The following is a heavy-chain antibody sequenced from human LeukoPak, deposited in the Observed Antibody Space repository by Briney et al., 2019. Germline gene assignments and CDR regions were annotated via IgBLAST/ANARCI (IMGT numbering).Heavy chain of an antibody. D-gene: IGHD1-26*01. Sequence: GASVKVSCKASGGTFSSYAISWVRQAPGQGLEWMGWISAYNGNTNYAQKFQGRVTMTTDTSTSTAYMELRSLRSDDTAMYYCARVDSGRYYGHDYWGQGTLVTVTS. J-gene: IGHJ4*02. CDR1: GGTFSSYA. V-gene: IGHV1-18*01. CDR2: ISAYNGNT. CDR3: ARVDSGRYYGHDY.